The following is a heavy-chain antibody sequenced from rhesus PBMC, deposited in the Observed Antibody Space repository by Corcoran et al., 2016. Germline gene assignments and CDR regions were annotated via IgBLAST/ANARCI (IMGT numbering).Heavy chain of an antibody. J-gene: IGHJ6*01. CDR3: ARAPAGYSYGHYGLDS. Sequence: QVQLQESGPGLVKPSETLSLTCAVSGYSISSNYWSWIRQPPGKGLEWIGYIYGSSESTYHNPSLKRRVTISTDTSKTQFSLKLSSVTAADTAVYYCARAPAGYSYGHYGLDSWGQGVVVTVSS. CDR1: GYSISSNY. V-gene: IGHV4-147*01. CDR2: IYGSSEST. D-gene: IGHD5-36*01.